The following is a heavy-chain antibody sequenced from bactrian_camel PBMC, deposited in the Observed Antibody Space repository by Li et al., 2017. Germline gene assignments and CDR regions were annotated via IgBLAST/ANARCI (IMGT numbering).Heavy chain of an antibody. D-gene: IGHD7*01. CDR2: FHDGIGDA. J-gene: IGHJ4*01. Sequence: HVQLVESGGGSVQAGGSLRLSCVASGYTYSPGCMAWFRQSPGKDREGVAFHDGIGDAKYAASVKGRFTISRDNDKNTVHLQMNSLTPEDTAMYYCATVILSPRVAHGSQLEPKEYDYWGQGTQVTVS. V-gene: IGHV3S1*01. CDR3: ATVILSPRVAHGSQLEPKEYDY. CDR1: GYTYSPGC.